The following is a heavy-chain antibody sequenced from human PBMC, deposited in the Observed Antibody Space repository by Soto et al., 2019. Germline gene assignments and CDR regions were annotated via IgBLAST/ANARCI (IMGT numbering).Heavy chain of an antibody. CDR3: AKWAMAAGSQRWSLFDY. J-gene: IGHJ4*02. Sequence: GGSLRLSCAASGFTFSSYSMSWVRQAPGKGLKRVTAISGSGGSTYYADSVKGRFTNSRDNSKNTLYLQMNSLRAEDTAVYYCAKWAMAAGSQRWSLFDYWGQGTLVTVSS. CDR1: GFTFSSYS. V-gene: IGHV3-23*01. D-gene: IGHD6-19*01. CDR2: ISGSGGST.